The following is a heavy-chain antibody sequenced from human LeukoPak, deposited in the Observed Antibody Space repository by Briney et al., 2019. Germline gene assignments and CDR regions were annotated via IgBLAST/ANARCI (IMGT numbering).Heavy chain of an antibody. CDR1: GGTFSSYA. D-gene: IGHD2-2*01. V-gene: IGHV1-69*13. Sequence: ASVKVSCKASGGTFSSYAISWVRQAPGQGLEWMGGIIPIFGTANYAQKFQGRVTITADESTSTAYMELSSLRSEDTAVYYCARELGYCSSTSCYGGYYYYYYGMGVWGQGTTVTVSS. J-gene: IGHJ6*02. CDR3: ARELGYCSSTSCYGGYYYYYYGMGV. CDR2: IIPIFGTA.